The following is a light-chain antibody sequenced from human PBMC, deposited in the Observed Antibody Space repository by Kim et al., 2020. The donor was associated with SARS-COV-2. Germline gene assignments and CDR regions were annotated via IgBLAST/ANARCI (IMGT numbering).Light chain of an antibody. V-gene: IGKV3-15*01. CDR3: QQYDNWPPWT. Sequence: EIVMTQSPATLSVSPGERATLSCRASQSVSSNLGWFQQKPGQAPRLLIYDASTRATGIPARFSGSWSGTEFTLTISSLQSEDFAVYYCQQYDNWPPWTFGQGTKVDIK. CDR1: QSVSSN. J-gene: IGKJ1*01. CDR2: DAS.